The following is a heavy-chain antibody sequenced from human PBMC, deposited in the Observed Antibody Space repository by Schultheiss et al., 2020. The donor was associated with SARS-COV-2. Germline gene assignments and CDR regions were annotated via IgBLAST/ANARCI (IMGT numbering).Heavy chain of an antibody. Sequence: SQTLSLTCTVSGGSISSYYWSWIRQHPGKGLEWIGYIYYSGSTYYNPSLKSRVTISVDRSKNQFSLQLNSVTPEDTAVYYCAAGYSSSWSPVPYWGQGTLVTVSS. V-gene: IGHV4-59*04. CDR3: AAGYSSSWSPVPY. J-gene: IGHJ4*02. CDR2: IYYSGST. CDR1: GGSISSYY. D-gene: IGHD6-13*01.